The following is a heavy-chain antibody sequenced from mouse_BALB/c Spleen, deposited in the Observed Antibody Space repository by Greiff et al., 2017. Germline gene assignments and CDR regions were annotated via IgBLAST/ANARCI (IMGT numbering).Heavy chain of an antibody. V-gene: IGHV2-2*02. Sequence: QVQLKESGPGLVQPSQSLSITCTASGFSLTSYGVHWVRQSPGKGLEWLGVIWSGGSTDYNAAFISRLSISTDNSKSQVFFKMNSLQANDTAIYYCARPLGDYAMDYWGQGTSVTVSS. CDR2: IWSGGST. CDR1: GFSLTSYG. CDR3: ARPLGDYAMDY. D-gene: IGHD4-1*01. J-gene: IGHJ4*01.